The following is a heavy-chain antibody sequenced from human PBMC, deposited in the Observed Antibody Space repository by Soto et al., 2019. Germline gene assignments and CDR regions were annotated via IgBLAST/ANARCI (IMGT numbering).Heavy chain of an antibody. V-gene: IGHV3-33*01. CDR3: ARDRGWSRSHYFDS. J-gene: IGHJ4*02. CDR2: ISYDGRNK. Sequence: QVQSVEFGGGVVQPGTSLRLSCAVSGFTFSNHGMHWVRQAPGKGLEWVAFISYDGRNKDYADSLKGRFTISRDNFKDTLFLQMNTLRRDDTAGYYWARDRGWSRSHYFDSWGQATLVTVSS. D-gene: IGHD2-15*01. CDR1: GFTFSNHG.